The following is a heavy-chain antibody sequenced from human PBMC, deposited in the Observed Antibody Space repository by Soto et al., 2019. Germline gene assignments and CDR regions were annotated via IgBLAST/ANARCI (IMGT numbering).Heavy chain of an antibody. CDR3: ARDTATAMVTGVYFDY. Sequence: SETLSLTCTVSGGSISSGDYYWSWIRQPPRKGMERIGYIYYSGSTYYNPSLKSRVTISVDTSKNQFSLKLSSVTAADTAAYYCARDTATAMVTGVYFDYWGQGTQVTVSS. CDR2: IYYSGST. CDR1: GGSISSGDYY. D-gene: IGHD5-18*01. J-gene: IGHJ4*02. V-gene: IGHV4-30-4*01.